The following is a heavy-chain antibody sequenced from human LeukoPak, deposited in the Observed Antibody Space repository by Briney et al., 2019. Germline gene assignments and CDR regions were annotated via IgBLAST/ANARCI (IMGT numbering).Heavy chain of an antibody. Sequence: SETLSLTCTVSGGSISSYYWSWIRQPAGKGLEWIGRIYPSGSTSYNPSLKSRVTMSVDTSKNQFSLKLSSVTAADTAVYYCARDGYSSSSGWFDPWGQGTLVTVSS. V-gene: IGHV4-4*07. CDR1: GGSISSYY. J-gene: IGHJ5*02. D-gene: IGHD6-6*01. CDR3: ARDGYSSSSGWFDP. CDR2: IYPSGST.